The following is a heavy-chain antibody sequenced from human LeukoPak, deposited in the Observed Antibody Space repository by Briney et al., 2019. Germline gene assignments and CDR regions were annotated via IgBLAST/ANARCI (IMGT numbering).Heavy chain of an antibody. CDR2: IKQDGSEK. CDR3: ARHQWELLIHY. D-gene: IGHD1-26*01. CDR1: GFTFSSYA. J-gene: IGHJ4*02. V-gene: IGHV3-7*01. Sequence: PGGSLRLSCAASGFTFSSYAMSWVRQAPGKGLEWVANIKQDGSEKYYVDSVKGRFTISRDNAKNSLYLQMNSLRAEDTAVYYCARHQWELLIHYWGQGTLVTVSS.